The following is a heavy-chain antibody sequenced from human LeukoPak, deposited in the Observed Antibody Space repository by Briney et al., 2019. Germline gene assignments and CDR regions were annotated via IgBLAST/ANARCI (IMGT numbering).Heavy chain of an antibody. CDR3: ARELGGSGSSSFDY. V-gene: IGHV3-30*04. D-gene: IGHD3-10*01. CDR2: ISYDGSDK. Sequence: GRSLRLSCAASGFTFSSCAMHWVRQAPGKGLEWVAFISYDGSDKYYADSVKGRFTIFRDNSKNTLSLQMNSLRAEDTAVYYCARELGGSGSSSFDYWGQGTLVTVSS. CDR1: GFTFSSCA. J-gene: IGHJ4*02.